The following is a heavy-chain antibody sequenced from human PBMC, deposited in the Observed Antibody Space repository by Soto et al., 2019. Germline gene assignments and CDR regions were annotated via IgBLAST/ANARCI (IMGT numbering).Heavy chain of an antibody. Sequence: PGESLKISCKGSGYSFISYWISWVRQMPGKGLEWMGRIDPSDSYTDYSPSFQGHVTISADRSTNTIYLQWSSLKASDTAMYYCARPCTGCIGADGMDVWGQVTTVTVSS. J-gene: IGHJ6*02. V-gene: IGHV5-10-1*01. CDR1: GYSFISYW. D-gene: IGHD2-2*01. CDR2: IDPSDSYT. CDR3: ARPCTGCIGADGMDV.